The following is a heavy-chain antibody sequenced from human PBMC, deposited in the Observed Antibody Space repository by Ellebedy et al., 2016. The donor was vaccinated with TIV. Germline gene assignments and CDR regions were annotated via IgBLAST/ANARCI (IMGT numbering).Heavy chain of an antibody. D-gene: IGHD3-16*01. Sequence: AASVKVSCKASGYTFTNYGISWARQAPGQGLEWMGWINPYNGNTTYAQKYQGRVTMTTDSSTRTSYMELSSLTSDDTAIYYCARHLESRWLIHGGDYWGQGSLVTVSS. J-gene: IGHJ4*02. CDR3: ARHLESRWLIHGGDY. V-gene: IGHV1-18*04. CDR1: GYTFTNYG. CDR2: INPYNGNT.